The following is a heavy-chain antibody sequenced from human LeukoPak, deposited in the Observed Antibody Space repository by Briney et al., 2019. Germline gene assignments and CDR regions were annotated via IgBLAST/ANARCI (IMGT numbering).Heavy chain of an antibody. CDR1: GGSISSYY. CDR2: IYYSGST. D-gene: IGHD4-11*01. Sequence: TPSETLSHTCTVSGGSISSYYWSWIRQPPGKGLEWIGYIYYSGSTNYNPSLKSRVTISVDTSKNQFSLRLSSVTAADTAVYYCARDSADSNYYFDYWGQGTLVTVSS. CDR3: ARDSADSNYYFDY. J-gene: IGHJ4*02. V-gene: IGHV4-59*01.